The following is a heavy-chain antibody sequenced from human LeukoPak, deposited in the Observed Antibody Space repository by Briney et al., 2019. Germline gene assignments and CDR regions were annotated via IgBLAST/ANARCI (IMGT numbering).Heavy chain of an antibody. CDR2: IYYSGST. D-gene: IGHD6-13*01. Sequence: SEPLSLTCTVSGGSVSNNNYYWGWIRQPPGKGLEWIASIYYSGSTYSNPSLKSRVTISVDTSKNQFSLKLSSVTAADTAVYFCARTAVEQQLAYFDYWGQGTLVTVSS. V-gene: IGHV4-39*01. J-gene: IGHJ4*02. CDR1: GGSVSNNNYY. CDR3: ARTAVEQQLAYFDY.